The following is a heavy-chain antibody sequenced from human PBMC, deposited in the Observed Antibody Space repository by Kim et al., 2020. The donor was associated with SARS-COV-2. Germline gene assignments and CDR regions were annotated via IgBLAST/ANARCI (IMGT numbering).Heavy chain of an antibody. Sequence: GSLRLSCAASGFTFSSYNMNWVRQAPGKGLEWVAHISTRSDFIYYADSLRGRSTISRDNTKNSLFLHVNSLRAEDTAVYYCARGRGVNRWKDAFEVWGQGTLITVSS. CDR1: GFTFSSYN. D-gene: IGHD1-1*01. CDR3: ARGRGVNRWKDAFEV. V-gene: IGHV3-21*06. J-gene: IGHJ3*01. CDR2: ISTRSDFI.